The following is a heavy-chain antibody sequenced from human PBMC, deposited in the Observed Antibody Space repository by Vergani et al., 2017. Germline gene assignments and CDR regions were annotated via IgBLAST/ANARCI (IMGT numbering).Heavy chain of an antibody. CDR2: IYYSGST. J-gene: IGHJ6*02. CDR3: ASWCGSTVDYYGIDV. CDR1: GGSISSSSYY. D-gene: IGHD1-7*01. Sequence: QLQLQESGPGLVKPSETLSLTCTVSGGSISSSSYYWGWIRQPPGKGLEWIGSIYYSGSTYYNPSLKSRVTISVDTSKNQFSRKLSSVTAADTAVYYCASWCGSTVDYYGIDVWGQGTTVTVSS. V-gene: IGHV4-39*01.